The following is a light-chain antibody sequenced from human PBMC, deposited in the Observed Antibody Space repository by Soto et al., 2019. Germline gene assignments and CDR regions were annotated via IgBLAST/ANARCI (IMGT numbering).Light chain of an antibody. V-gene: IGKV3-15*01. CDR3: QQYNDWPPET. CDR2: GAS. CDR1: QSVNNN. J-gene: IGKJ1*01. Sequence: EIVMTQSPVTLSVSLGERATLSCRASQSVNNNLAWYQQKPGQAPRLLIYGASTRATGISARFSGGGSGTEFTLTINCLRSEDSGVYFCQQYNDWPPETFGQGTKVEIK.